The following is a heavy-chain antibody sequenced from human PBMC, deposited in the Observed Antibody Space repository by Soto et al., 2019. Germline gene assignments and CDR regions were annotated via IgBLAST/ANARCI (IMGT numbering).Heavy chain of an antibody. CDR2: IYQSGST. Sequence: QVQLQESGPRLVKTSGTLSLTCTVTGGSISSSNWWSWVRQPPEKGLEWIGEIYQSGSTNYNPSLKRRVTISVDKSKNQFSLKLSSVTAADTAVYYCARVSGSYYYGMDVWGQGITVTVFS. CDR1: GGSISSSNW. D-gene: IGHD1-26*01. CDR3: ARVSGSYYYGMDV. V-gene: IGHV4-4*02. J-gene: IGHJ6*02.